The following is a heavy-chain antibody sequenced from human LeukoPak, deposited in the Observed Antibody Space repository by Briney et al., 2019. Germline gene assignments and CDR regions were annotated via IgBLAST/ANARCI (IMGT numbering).Heavy chain of an antibody. CDR1: GGTFSTFG. D-gene: IGHD2-15*01. CDR2: IIPIFGTT. CDR3: ARDDCSGGGCYSLYYGMDV. V-gene: IGHV1-69*13. J-gene: IGHJ6*02. Sequence: SVKVSCKASGGTFSTFGLSWVRQAPGQGLEWMGMIIPIFGTTNYAQKLQGRVTITADESTSTAYMELSSLRSEDTAVYYCARDDCSGGGCYSLYYGMDVWGQGTTVTVSS.